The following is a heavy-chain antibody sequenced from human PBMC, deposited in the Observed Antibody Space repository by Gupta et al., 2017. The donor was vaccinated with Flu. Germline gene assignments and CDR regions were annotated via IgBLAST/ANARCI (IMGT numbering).Heavy chain of an antibody. Sequence: QVQLVESGGGVVQPGRSLRLSCAASGFTFSSYGMHWVRQAPGKGLEWVAVIWYDGSNKYYADSVKGRFTISRDNSKNTLYLQMNSLRAEDTAVYYCARTAGYSSSWQNYYYYGMDVWGQGTTVTVSS. D-gene: IGHD6-13*01. J-gene: IGHJ6*02. CDR2: IWYDGSNK. V-gene: IGHV3-33*01. CDR3: ARTAGYSSSWQNYYYYGMDV. CDR1: GFTFSSYG.